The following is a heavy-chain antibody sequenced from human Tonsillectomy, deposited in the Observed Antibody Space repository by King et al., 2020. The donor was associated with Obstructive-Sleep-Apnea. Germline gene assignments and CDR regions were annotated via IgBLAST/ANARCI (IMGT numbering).Heavy chain of an antibody. CDR1: GFTFNSYG. J-gene: IGHJ4*02. CDR2: ISYDGSNK. V-gene: IGHV3-30*18. D-gene: IGHD3-10*01. Sequence: VQLVESGGGVVQPGRSLRLSCAASGFTFNSYGMHWVRQAPGKGLEWVAVISYDGSNKYYADSLKGRFTISRDNSKNTLYLQMNSLRAEDTAGYYCVKDAWGSWSYYPTPFGYWGQGTLVTVSS. CDR3: VKDAWGSWSYYPTPFGY.